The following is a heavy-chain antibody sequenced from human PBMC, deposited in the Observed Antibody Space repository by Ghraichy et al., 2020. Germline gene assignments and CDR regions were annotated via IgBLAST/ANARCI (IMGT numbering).Heavy chain of an antibody. CDR2: IYHSGST. V-gene: IGHV4-30-2*01. CDR3: ARRKPTMTDGYFDS. CDR1: GGSISSGGYS. Sequence: SETLSLTCAVSGGSISSGGYSWSWIRQPPGKGLEWIGYIYHSGSTYYNPSLKSRVTISVDRSKNQFSLKLSSVTAADTAVYYCARRKPTMTDGYFDSWGQGPLVTVSS. D-gene: IGHD3-22*01. J-gene: IGHJ4*02.